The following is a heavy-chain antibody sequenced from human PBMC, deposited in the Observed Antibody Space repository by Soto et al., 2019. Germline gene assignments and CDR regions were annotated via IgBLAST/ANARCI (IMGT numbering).Heavy chain of an antibody. CDR2: ISYDGSNK. CDR1: GFTFSSYA. Sequence: QVQLVESGGGVVQPGRSLRLSCAASGFTFSSYATHWVRQAPGKGLEWVAVISYDGSNKYYADSVKGRFTISRDNSKNTLYLQMNSLRAEDTAVYYCARGGYYDFWSGKVYWGQGTLVTVSS. CDR3: ARGGYYDFWSGKVY. J-gene: IGHJ4*02. D-gene: IGHD3-3*01. V-gene: IGHV3-30-3*01.